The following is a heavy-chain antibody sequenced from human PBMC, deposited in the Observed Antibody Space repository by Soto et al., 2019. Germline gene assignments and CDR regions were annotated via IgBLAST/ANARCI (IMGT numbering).Heavy chain of an antibody. V-gene: IGHV2-70*01. D-gene: IGHD3-10*01. Sequence: GSGPTLVNPTQTLTLTCTFSGFSLSTGGMCVSWIRQPPGKALGWLGLIDWDDEKYYTPSLTTRFTISKGTSGNQLVLTMTNMGPVDTATYYCARILGQYYGSGSYNNAGFDYWRPGALVTVAS. CDR3: ARILGQYYGSGSYNNAGFDY. CDR1: GFSLSTGGMC. J-gene: IGHJ4*02. CDR2: IDWDDEK.